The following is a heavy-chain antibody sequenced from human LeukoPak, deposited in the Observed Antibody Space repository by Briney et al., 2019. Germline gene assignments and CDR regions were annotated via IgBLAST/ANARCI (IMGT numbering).Heavy chain of an antibody. CDR3: ARASHDRVFHHYYYMDV. J-gene: IGHJ6*03. Sequence: SETLSLTCTVSGGSISSYYWSWIRQPAGKGLEWIGRIYTSGSTNYNPSLKSRVTMSVDTSKNQFSLKLSSVTAADTAVYYCARASHDRVFHHYYYMDVWGKGTTVTVSS. CDR2: IYTSGST. CDR1: GGSISSYY. V-gene: IGHV4-4*07. D-gene: IGHD3-22*01.